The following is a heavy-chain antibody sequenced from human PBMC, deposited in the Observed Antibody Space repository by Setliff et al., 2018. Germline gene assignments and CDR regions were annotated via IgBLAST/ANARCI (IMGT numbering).Heavy chain of an antibody. CDR1: GYSISNGFY. J-gene: IGHJ4*02. D-gene: IGHD1-26*01. V-gene: IGHV4-61*02. Sequence: PSETLSLTCAVSGYSISNGFYWSWIRQPAGKGLEWVGRLHTSGSTNYNPSLKSRVTISVGTSKNQFSLKVTSVTAADTAVYFCARDNTIVGATDYWGQGTLVTVSS. CDR3: ARDNTIVGATDY. CDR2: LHTSGST.